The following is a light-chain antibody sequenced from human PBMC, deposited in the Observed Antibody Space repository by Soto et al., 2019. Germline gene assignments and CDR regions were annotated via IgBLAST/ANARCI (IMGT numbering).Light chain of an antibody. CDR3: QQYGSSPPT. CDR2: GAS. J-gene: IGKJ1*01. Sequence: IVLTLSPGTLSLSPGERTTLSCRASQSISRYLAWYQQKPGQGPRLLIYGASSRATGTPDRFSGSGSGTDFTLTINRLEPEDFALYYCQQYGSSPPTFGQGTKVEIK. CDR1: QSISRY. V-gene: IGKV3-20*01.